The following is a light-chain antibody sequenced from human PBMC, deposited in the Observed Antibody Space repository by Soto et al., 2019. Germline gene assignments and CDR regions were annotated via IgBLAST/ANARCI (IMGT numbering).Light chain of an antibody. CDR3: QQYSHLIT. J-gene: IGKJ5*01. CDR2: DAS. Sequence: DIQMTQSPSTLSASVGDSVTITCRASQSIHRWLAWYQQKPGKAPKIMIYDASSLESGVPSRFSGSGSGTEFTLSISSLQPDDFATYYCQQYSHLITFGQGTRLEIK. V-gene: IGKV1-5*01. CDR1: QSIHRW.